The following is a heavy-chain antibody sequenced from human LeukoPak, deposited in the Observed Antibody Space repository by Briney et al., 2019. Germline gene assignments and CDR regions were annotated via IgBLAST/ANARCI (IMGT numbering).Heavy chain of an antibody. V-gene: IGHV3-23*01. CDR2: ISGSGGST. Sequence: GGSLRLSCAASGFTFSSYAMSWVRQAPGKGLEWVSAISGSGGSTYYADSVKGWFTIARDNSKNTLYLQMNSLRAEDTAVYYCAKDRYGVGGDYWGQGTLVTVSS. D-gene: IGHD4/OR15-4a*01. CDR3: AKDRYGVGGDY. CDR1: GFTFSSYA. J-gene: IGHJ4*02.